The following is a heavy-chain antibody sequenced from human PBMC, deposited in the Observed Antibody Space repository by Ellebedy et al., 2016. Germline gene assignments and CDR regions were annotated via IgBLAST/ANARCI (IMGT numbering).Heavy chain of an antibody. J-gene: IGHJ4*02. D-gene: IGHD6-13*01. CDR2: IYYSGST. CDR1: GGSISSGGYY. Sequence: SETLSLTXTVSGGSISSGGYYWSWIRQPPGKGLEWIGSIYYSGSTTYNPSLKSRVTISVDTSKNQFSLKLSSVTATDTAVYYCARHGRGAAPGGDYWGQGTLVTVSS. V-gene: IGHV4-39*01. CDR3: ARHGRGAAPGGDY.